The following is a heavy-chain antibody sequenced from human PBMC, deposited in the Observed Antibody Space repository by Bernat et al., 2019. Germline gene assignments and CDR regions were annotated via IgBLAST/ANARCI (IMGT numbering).Heavy chain of an antibody. Sequence: QVQLVQSAAEVKKPGASVRVSCKASGYTFTTYVIHWVRQAPGQRLEWMGWINSGNGNTKYSQKFQGRVTITRDTSASTAYLELSSLRFEDTAVYFCAREFCHGGPVWYYDLWGRGSLVTVSS. CDR3: AREFCHGGPVWYYDL. CDR1: GYTFTTYV. CDR2: INSGNGNT. D-gene: IGHD3-16*01. J-gene: IGHJ2*01. V-gene: IGHV1-3*04.